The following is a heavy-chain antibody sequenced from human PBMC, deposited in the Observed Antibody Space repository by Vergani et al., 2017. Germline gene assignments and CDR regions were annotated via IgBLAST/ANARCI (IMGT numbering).Heavy chain of an antibody. D-gene: IGHD3-10*01. CDR2: IYHSGST. CDR1: GGSISSSNW. CDR3: ARGLWFGELNPYYYYGMDV. Sequence: QLQLQESGPGLVKPSETLSLTCTVSGGSISSSNWWSWVRQPPGKGLEWIGEIYHSGSTNYNPSLKSRVTISVDKSKNQFSLKLSSVTAADTAVYYCARGLWFGELNPYYYYGMDVWGQGTTVTVSS. V-gene: IGHV4-4*02. J-gene: IGHJ6*02.